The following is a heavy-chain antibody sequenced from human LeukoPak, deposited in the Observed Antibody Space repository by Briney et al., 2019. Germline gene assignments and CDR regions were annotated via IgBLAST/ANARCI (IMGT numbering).Heavy chain of an antibody. J-gene: IGHJ4*02. CDR2: ISGSGDSS. V-gene: IGHV3-23*01. CDR1: GLTFSDHA. D-gene: IGHD2-15*01. Sequence: GGSLRLSCAASGLTFSDHAMSWVRQAPGKGLEWVSVISGSGDSSYSADSVKGRFTISRDNSMNTLYLQMNSLRAEDTAVYHCAKEGGWEYCRGGSCPFDYWGQGTLVTVSS. CDR3: AKEGGWEYCRGGSCPFDY.